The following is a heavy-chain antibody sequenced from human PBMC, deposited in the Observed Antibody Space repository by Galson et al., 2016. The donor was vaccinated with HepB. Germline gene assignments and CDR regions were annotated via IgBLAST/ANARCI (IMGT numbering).Heavy chain of an antibody. J-gene: IGHJ4*02. D-gene: IGHD2-8*01. V-gene: IGHV3-7*01. CDR3: ARDSGVRAVDY. Sequence: SLRLSCAASGFTFSTYWMSWIRHAPGKGPEWVANIHKDGSDKYYVDSVKGRFTVSRDNVKNSLYLQMNSLRAEDTAVYYCARDSGVRAVDYWGQGTLVTVSS. CDR2: IHKDGSDK. CDR1: GFTFSTYW.